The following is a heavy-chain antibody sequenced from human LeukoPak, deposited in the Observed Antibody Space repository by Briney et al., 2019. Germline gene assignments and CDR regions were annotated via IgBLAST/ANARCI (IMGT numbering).Heavy chain of an antibody. CDR3: VRVGVVVIGFEEFLTFDS. D-gene: IGHD3-10*01. J-gene: IGHJ4*01. CDR2: IYHSGGS. V-gene: IGHV4-4*02. CDR1: GDSITSDNY. Sequence: PSETLSLTCDVSGDSITSDNYWTWVRQPPGRGLEWIGDIYHSGGSNYNPSLKSRVTISVDTSRNQFSLRLSSVTVADTAIYYCVRVGVVVIGFEEFLTFDSWGHGTLVAVSS.